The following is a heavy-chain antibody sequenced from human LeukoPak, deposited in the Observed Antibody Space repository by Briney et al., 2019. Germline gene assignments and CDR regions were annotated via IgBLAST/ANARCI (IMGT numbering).Heavy chain of an antibody. CDR3: ARLPYDILTGYYTYTHFDY. CDR2: IYPGDFDT. J-gene: IGHJ4*02. D-gene: IGHD3-9*01. V-gene: IGHV5-51*01. Sequence: GESLKISCKGSGYSFTSYWIGWVRQMPGKGLEWMGIIYPGDFDTRYSPSFQGQVTTSADQSISTAYLQWSSLKASDTAMYYCARLPYDILTGYYTYTHFDYWGQGTLVTVSS. CDR1: GYSFTSYW.